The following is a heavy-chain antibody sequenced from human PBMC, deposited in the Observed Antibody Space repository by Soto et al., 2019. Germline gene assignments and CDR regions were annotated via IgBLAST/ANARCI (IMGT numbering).Heavy chain of an antibody. CDR1: GGSISSDTCS. CDR2: IYHSGST. Sequence: QLQLQESGSGLVKPSQTLSLTCAVSGGSISSDTCSWSWIRQPPGKGLEWIGYIYHSGSTDYNPSLKRRASLSVDKSRNQFSLKLSSVSAADTAVYFCARVPVTIGYGMDVWGQGTTVTVSS. V-gene: IGHV4-30-2*01. CDR3: ARVPVTIGYGMDV. D-gene: IGHD4-17*01. J-gene: IGHJ6*02.